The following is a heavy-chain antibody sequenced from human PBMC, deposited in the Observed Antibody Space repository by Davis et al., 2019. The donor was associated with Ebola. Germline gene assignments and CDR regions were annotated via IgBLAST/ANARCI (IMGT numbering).Heavy chain of an antibody. CDR1: GASITISSSYY. CDR3: ARQLIPVAGVVDTVDV. CDR2: IYDSRNT. V-gene: IGHV4-39*01. Sequence: SETLSLTCTVSGASITISSSYYCRWLRHSPWTDLEWMGNIYDSRNTYYNPPLNSRVSISVDTSKNQFSLRLISVSAADTAVYYCARQLIPVAGVVDTVDVWGKGTTVTVSS. D-gene: IGHD2-8*02. J-gene: IGHJ6*04.